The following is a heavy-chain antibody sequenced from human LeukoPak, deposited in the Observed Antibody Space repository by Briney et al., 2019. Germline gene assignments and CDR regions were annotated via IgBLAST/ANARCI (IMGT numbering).Heavy chain of an antibody. V-gene: IGHV4-59*01. CDR1: GGSISSYY. D-gene: IGHD5-18*01. J-gene: IGHJ4*02. CDR3: ARVLKGYSSEIFDY. Sequence: SETLSLTCTVSGGSISSYYWSWIRQPPGKGLERIGYIYYSGSTNYNPSLKSRVTISVDTSKNQFSLKLSSVTAADTAVYYCARVLKGYSSEIFDYWGQGTLVTVSS. CDR2: IYYSGST.